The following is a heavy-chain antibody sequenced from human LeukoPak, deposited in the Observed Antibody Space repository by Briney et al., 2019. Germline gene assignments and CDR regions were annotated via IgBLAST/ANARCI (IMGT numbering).Heavy chain of an antibody. D-gene: IGHD3-22*01. CDR1: GFTFSTYE. Sequence: GGSLRLSCAASGFTFSTYEMNWVRQAPGKGLEWVSYISSSGSTIYYADSVKGRFTISRDNAKNSLYLQMNSLRPEDTALYYCAKGTYYYDSSGPPDYFDSWGQGTLVTVSS. V-gene: IGHV3-48*03. CDR3: AKGTYYYDSSGPPDYFDS. CDR2: ISSSGSTI. J-gene: IGHJ4*02.